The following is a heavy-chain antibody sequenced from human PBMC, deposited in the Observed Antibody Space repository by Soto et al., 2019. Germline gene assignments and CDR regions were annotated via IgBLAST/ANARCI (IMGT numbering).Heavy chain of an antibody. CDR2: LSAYNGNT. D-gene: IGHD3-3*01. CDR1: GSTFTSYG. V-gene: IGHV1-18*04. J-gene: IGHJ6*02. CDR3: ARDGVLRFLEWPLPPDLYRYYGMDG. Sequence: SVKVSCKASGSTFTSYGISWVRQAPVQALEWIGWLSAYNGNTNYAQKLQGRVTMTTDTSTSRAYMELRSLRSDDTAVYYCARDGVLRFLEWPLPPDLYRYYGMDGWGQGTTVTVSS.